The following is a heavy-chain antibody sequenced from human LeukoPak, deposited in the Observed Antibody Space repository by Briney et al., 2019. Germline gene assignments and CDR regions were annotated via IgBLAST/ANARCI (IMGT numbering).Heavy chain of an antibody. J-gene: IGHJ4*02. CDR2: IGPTGSDR. Sequence: GGSLRLSCTASGLTFSTSGFNWVRQAPGKGLEWVASIGPTGSDRYHADSIKGRFTISRDNANNFLYLQMNSLRAKDTAVYYCATATNGRHYDYWGQGTLLTVSS. CDR3: ATATNGRHYDY. CDR1: GLTFSTSG. V-gene: IGHV3-21*06. D-gene: IGHD1-14*01.